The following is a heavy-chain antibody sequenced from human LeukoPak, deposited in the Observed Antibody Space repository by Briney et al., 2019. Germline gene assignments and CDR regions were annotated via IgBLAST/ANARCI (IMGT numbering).Heavy chain of an antibody. D-gene: IGHD2-2*01. J-gene: IGHJ4*02. CDR1: GYTFSGYY. Sequence: GASVKVSCKASGYTFSGYYMHWVRQAPGQGLEWMGWINPNSGGKNYAQKFQGRVTMTRDTSINTAYMELSRLRSDDTAVYHCARDHSQYCSSTSCYQGYWGQGTLVTVSS. CDR2: INPNSGGK. V-gene: IGHV1-2*02. CDR3: ARDHSQYCSSTSCYQGY.